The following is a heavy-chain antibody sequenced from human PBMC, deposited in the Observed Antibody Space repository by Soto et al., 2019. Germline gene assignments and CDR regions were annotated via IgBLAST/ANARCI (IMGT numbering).Heavy chain of an antibody. D-gene: IGHD2-2*01. CDR2: INPNSGGT. Sequence: QVQLVQSGAEVKKPGASVKVSCKASGYTFTGYYMHWVRQAPGQGLEWMGWINPNSGGTNYAQKFQGWVTMTRDPSISSAYMELSRLRSDDTAVYYCARGRKVVVVPAANEFDYWGQGTLVTVSS. CDR3: ARGRKVVVVPAANEFDY. V-gene: IGHV1-2*04. CDR1: GYTFTGYY. J-gene: IGHJ4*02.